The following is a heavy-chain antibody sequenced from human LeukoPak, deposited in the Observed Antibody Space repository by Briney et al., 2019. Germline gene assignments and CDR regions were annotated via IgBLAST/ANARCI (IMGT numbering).Heavy chain of an antibody. CDR1: GFTFSSYA. CDR3: AKDYSGSYFFDY. Sequence: GGSLRLSCAASGFTFSSYAMSWVRQAPGKGLEWVSAISGSGGSTYYADSVKGRFTISRDNFKNTLYLQMNSLRAEDTAVYYCAKDYSGSYFFDYWGQGTLVTVSS. J-gene: IGHJ4*02. D-gene: IGHD1-26*01. V-gene: IGHV3-23*01. CDR2: ISGSGGST.